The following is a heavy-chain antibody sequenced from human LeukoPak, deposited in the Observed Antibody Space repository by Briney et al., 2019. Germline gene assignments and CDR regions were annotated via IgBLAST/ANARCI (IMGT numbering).Heavy chain of an antibody. D-gene: IGHD1-14*01. CDR3: ARQYKAIRNYGMDV. CDR1: GGSISSYY. CDR2: IYYSGSN. Sequence: SETLSLTCTVSGGSISSYYWSWIPKPPGKGLEGFGYIYYSGSNNYNPPLKSRVTISVDTSKNQCSLKLSSVTAADRAVYYCARQYKAIRNYGMDVWGQGTTVTVSS. V-gene: IGHV4-59*08. J-gene: IGHJ6*02.